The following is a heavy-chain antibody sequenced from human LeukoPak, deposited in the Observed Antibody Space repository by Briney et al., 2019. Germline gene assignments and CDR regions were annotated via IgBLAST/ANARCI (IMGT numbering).Heavy chain of an antibody. CDR3: ARAGVLAARGGGDWFDP. CDR2: TYYRPKWYN. J-gene: IGHJ5*02. CDR1: GDSVSSNSAA. D-gene: IGHD6-6*01. V-gene: IGHV6-1*01. Sequence: SQTLSLTCAISGDSVSSNSAAWNWIRQSPSRGLEWLGRTYYRPKWYNDYAVSVKSRITINPDTSKNQFSLQLNSVTPEDTAVYYCARAGVLAARGGGDWFDPWGQGTLVTVSS.